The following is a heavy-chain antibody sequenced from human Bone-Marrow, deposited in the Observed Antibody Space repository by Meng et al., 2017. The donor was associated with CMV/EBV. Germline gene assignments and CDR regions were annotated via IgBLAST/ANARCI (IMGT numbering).Heavy chain of an antibody. D-gene: IGHD2-8*01. V-gene: IGHV3-30*02. CDR2: IRYDGSNK. Sequence: GGSLRLSCAASGFTFSSYGMHWVRQAPGKGLEWVAFIRYDGSNKYYADSVKGRFTISRDNSKNTLYLQMNSLRVEDTAVYYCAKDKWGAGLMVYGPFDYWGQGTLVTVSS. CDR3: AKDKWGAGLMVYGPFDY. CDR1: GFTFSSYG. J-gene: IGHJ4*02.